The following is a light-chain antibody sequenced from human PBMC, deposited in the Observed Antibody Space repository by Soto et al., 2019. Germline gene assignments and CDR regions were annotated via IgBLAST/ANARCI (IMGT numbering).Light chain of an antibody. J-gene: IGLJ3*02. CDR2: RSS. Sequence: QSVLTQLPSASGTPGQRVTISWSGSISNIGSNYVYWYQQLPGTAPRLLINRSSQRPSGVPDRFSGSKSGTSASLAISGLRSEDEADYYCATWDDSLSGWLFGGGTKVTVL. V-gene: IGLV1-47*01. CDR1: ISNIGSNY. CDR3: ATWDDSLSGWL.